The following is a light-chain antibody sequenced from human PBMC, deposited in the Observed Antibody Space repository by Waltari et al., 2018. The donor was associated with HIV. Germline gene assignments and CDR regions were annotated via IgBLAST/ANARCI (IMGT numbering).Light chain of an antibody. Sequence: QSALTQPASVSGSPGQSITISCTGTSSDVGGYNYVSWYQQHPGKAPKPMIHEVSSRPSGVSNRFSASKSGNTASLTISGLQAEDEADYYCSSYTSSDTWVFGGGTKVTV. CDR3: SSYTSSDTWV. J-gene: IGLJ3*02. CDR2: EVS. CDR1: SSDVGGYNY. V-gene: IGLV2-14*01.